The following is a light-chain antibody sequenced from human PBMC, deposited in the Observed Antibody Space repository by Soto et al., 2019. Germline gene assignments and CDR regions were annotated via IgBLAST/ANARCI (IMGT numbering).Light chain of an antibody. CDR2: GNS. CDR3: QSYDSSLSEV. V-gene: IGLV1-40*01. Sequence: QAVLTQPPSVSGAPGQRVTISCTGSSSNIGAGYDVHWYQQLPGTAPKLLIYGNSNRPSGVPDRSSGSKSGTSASLAITGLLAEDEADYYCQSYDSSLSEVFGGGTKVTVL. CDR1: SSNIGAGYD. J-gene: IGLJ2*01.